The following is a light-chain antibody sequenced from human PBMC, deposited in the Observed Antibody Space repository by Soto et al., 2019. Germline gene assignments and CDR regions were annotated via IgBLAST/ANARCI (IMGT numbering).Light chain of an antibody. CDR3: QQANSFPIT. J-gene: IGKJ5*01. CDR1: QSINRY. Sequence: DIQMTQSPSSLSASVGDRITITCRASQSINRYLNWYQQKPGKAPKLLIYAASSLQSGVPSRFSGSGSGTDFTLTISSLQPEDFATYYCQQANSFPITFGQGTRLEI. CDR2: AAS. V-gene: IGKV1-39*01.